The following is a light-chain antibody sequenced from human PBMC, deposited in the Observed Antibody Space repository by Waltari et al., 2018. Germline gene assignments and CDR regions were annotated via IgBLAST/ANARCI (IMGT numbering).Light chain of an antibody. CDR2: EDN. CDR3: QVWDSSTDVV. J-gene: IGLJ2*01. Sequence: SYDLTQPPSVSVSPGQTASITCSGDKLGQKYVFWYRQKTGQSPVLVMYEDNRRPSGIPERVSGYNSGNTATLTISETQVMDDAYYYCQVWDSSTDVVFGGGTKLTVL. V-gene: IGLV3-1*01. CDR1: KLGQKY.